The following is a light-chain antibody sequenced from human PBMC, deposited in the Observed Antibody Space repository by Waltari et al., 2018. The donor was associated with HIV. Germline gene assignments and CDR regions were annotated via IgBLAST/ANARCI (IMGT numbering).Light chain of an antibody. J-gene: IGKJ1*01. V-gene: IGKV3-20*01. CDR1: QTVSSTS. CDR2: GAS. Sequence: EIVLTQSPGTLSLSPGERATLSCRASQTVSSTSLAWYQQKPGQAPRLLIYGASSRATGIPDRFSGSGSGTDFTLTISRLEPEEFAVYYCQQYGSSPQTFGQGTKVEIK. CDR3: QQYGSSPQT.